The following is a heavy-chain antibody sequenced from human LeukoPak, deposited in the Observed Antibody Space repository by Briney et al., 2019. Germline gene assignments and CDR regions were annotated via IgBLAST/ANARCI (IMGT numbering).Heavy chain of an antibody. CDR2: IYYSGST. D-gene: IGHD2-2*01. Sequence: SETLSLTCTVSGGSISSSNYDWGWLRPPPGKGLEWIGSIYYSGSTYYDPSLKSRVTISVDTSKNQFSLKLSSVTAADTAVYYCARHSSSTSPDRYWGQGTLVTVSS. V-gene: IGHV4-39*01. J-gene: IGHJ4*02. CDR1: GGSISSSNYD. CDR3: ARHSSSTSPDRY.